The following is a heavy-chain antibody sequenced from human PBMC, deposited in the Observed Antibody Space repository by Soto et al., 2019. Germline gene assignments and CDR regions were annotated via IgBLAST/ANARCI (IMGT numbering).Heavy chain of an antibody. CDR1: GDSIRSSSYY. CDR2: IYYSGST. CDR3: ASAAAGPVPDNWFDP. Sequence: PSETLSLTCTVSGDSIRSSSYYWGWIRQPPGKGLEWIGSIYYSGSTYYNPSLKSRVTISVDTSKNQFSLKLSSVTAADTAVYYCASAAAGPVPDNWFDPWGQGTLVTVSS. V-gene: IGHV4-39*01. J-gene: IGHJ5*02. D-gene: IGHD6-13*01.